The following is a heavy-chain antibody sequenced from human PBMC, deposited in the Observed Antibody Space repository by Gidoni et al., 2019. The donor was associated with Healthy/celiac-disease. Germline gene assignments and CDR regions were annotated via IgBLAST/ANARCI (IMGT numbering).Heavy chain of an antibody. V-gene: IGHV3-48*01. CDR1: GFTFSSYP. J-gene: IGHJ4*02. Sequence: EVQLVESGGGLVQPGGSLSLSCPTSGFTFSSYPMRGVRQAPGQGLVGFSDITISSTTIYYADSVQGRFTISRDNAKNSLYLQMNSLRAEDTAGYFCARDWYFYDSSGHYGGCFDSWGQGTLVTVSS. CDR2: ITISSTTI. D-gene: IGHD3-22*01. CDR3: ARDWYFYDSSGHYGGCFDS.